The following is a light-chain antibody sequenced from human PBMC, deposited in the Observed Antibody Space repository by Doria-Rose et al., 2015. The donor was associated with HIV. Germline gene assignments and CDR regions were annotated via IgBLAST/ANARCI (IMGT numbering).Light chain of an antibody. Sequence: DIQVTQSPESLGMSLGERATLNCKSNQSLLYTSKNYLAWYQQKPGQPPKLLIYWASTRQSGVPARFSGSVSGTDFTRTISSLEAEDVAVYYCQQYYDTPSFGPGTTVDIK. CDR1: QSLLYTSKNY. CDR2: WAS. V-gene: IGKV4-1*01. CDR3: QQYYDTPS. J-gene: IGKJ3*01.